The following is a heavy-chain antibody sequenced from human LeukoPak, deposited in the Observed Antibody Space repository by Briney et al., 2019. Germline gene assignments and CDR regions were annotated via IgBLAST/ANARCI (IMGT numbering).Heavy chain of an antibody. CDR2: ISSSTSYI. J-gene: IGHJ4*02. D-gene: IGHD6-19*01. V-gene: IGHV3-21*01. CDR1: GFTFSTYT. Sequence: GGSLRLSCAASGFTFSTYTMNWVRQAPGKGLEWVSSISSSTSYIYYADSVKGRFTISRDNAENSLYLQMNSLRAEDTAVYYCSNGRTSSGTLQHDYWGQGTLVTVSS. CDR3: SNGRTSSGTLQHDY.